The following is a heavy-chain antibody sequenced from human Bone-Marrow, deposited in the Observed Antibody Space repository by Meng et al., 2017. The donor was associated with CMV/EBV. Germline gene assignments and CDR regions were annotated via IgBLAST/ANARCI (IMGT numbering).Heavy chain of an antibody. CDR2: IIPILGIA. Sequence: SVKVSCKASGGTFSSYTISWVRQAPGQGLEWMGRIIPILGIANYAQRFQGRVTITADKSTSTAYMELSSLSSEDTAVYYCASFGDSHGYWGQGTLVTVCS. D-gene: IGHD3-16*01. J-gene: IGHJ4*02. V-gene: IGHV1-69*02. CDR3: ASFGDSHGY. CDR1: GGTFSSYT.